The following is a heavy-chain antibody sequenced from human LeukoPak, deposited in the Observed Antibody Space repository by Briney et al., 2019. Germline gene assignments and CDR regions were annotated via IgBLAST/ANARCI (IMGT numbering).Heavy chain of an antibody. CDR3: ASDSSGWYYFDY. CDR2: ISSSSSYI. V-gene: IGHV3-21*01. D-gene: IGHD6-19*01. CDR1: GFTFSSYS. Sequence: GGSLRLSCAACGFTFSSYSMNWVRQAPGEGLKWVSSISSSSSYIYYADSVKGRFTISRDNAKNSLYLQMNSLRAEDTAVYCCASDSSGWYYFDYWGQGTLVTVSS. J-gene: IGHJ4*02.